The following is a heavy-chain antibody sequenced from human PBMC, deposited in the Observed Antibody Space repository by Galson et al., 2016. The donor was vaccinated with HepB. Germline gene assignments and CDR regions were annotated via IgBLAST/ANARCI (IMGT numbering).Heavy chain of an antibody. CDR1: GGSISSPNW. V-gene: IGHV4-4*02. Sequence: SETLSLTCAISGGSISSPNWWSWVRQPPGKGLEWIGEIYHSGSPNYNPSLRSPVTISIEKSKNQFSLKLSSVTAADTAVYYCARKLQLSYWYFDLWGRGTLVTVSS. D-gene: IGHD1-1*01. CDR3: ARKLQLSYWYFDL. J-gene: IGHJ2*01. CDR2: IYHSGSP.